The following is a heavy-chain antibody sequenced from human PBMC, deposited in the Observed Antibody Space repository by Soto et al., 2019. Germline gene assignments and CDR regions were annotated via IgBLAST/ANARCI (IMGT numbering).Heavy chain of an antibody. V-gene: IGHV3-23*01. D-gene: IGHD1-1*01. CDR2: ISDSDGRT. J-gene: IGHJ5*02. CDR3: AKSLNINWKNWFDL. CDR1: GFTFSTSA. Sequence: EGQILESGGGLVQPGGSLRLSCIASGFTFSTSAMNWVRQAPGKGPEWVSIISDSDGRTYYADSVKGRFTISRDNSRNTLFLYMNSLRAEDTAVYYCAKSLNINWKNWFDLWGQGTLVTVSA.